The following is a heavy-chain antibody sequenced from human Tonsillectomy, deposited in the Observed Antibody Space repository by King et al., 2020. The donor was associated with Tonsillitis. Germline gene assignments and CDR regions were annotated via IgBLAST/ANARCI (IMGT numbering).Heavy chain of an antibody. CDR3: AKGVVRYYIWGLYPDY. CDR2: ISWDGSST. V-gene: IGHV3-43*01. D-gene: IGHD3-16*01. J-gene: IGHJ4*02. CDR1: GFTFDDYT. Sequence: VKLVESGGVVVQPGGSLRLSCAASGFTFDDYTMHWVRQAPGKGLEWVALISWDGSSTYYADSVKGRFTISRDNSKNSLYLQMNSLRTENPVLYYCAKGVVRYYIWGLYPDYWGQGTLVTVSS.